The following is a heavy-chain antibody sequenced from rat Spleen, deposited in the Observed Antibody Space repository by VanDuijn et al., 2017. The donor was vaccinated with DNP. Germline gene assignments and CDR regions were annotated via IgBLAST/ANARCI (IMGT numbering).Heavy chain of an antibody. Sequence: EVQLVESGGGLVQPGRSLKLSCAASGFTFSNYGMAWVRQAPTKGLEWVATINYDGSRAYYRDSVKGRFTISRDNAKSTLYLQMDSLRSEDTATYYCARHTTDITYYFNYWGQGVMVTVSS. CDR3: ARHTTDITYYFNY. V-gene: IGHV5-29*01. J-gene: IGHJ2*01. D-gene: IGHD1-6*01. CDR2: INYDGSRA. CDR1: GFTFSNYG.